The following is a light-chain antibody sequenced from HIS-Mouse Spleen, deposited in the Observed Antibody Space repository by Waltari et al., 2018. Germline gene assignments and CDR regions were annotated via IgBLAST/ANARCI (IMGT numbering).Light chain of an antibody. J-gene: IGLJ3*02. V-gene: IGLV1-51*01. Sequence: QSVLTQPPSVSAAPGQKVTISCSGSSPNIGNNYVSWYQQLPGTAPKLLIYDNNKLPSGIPDRFSGSKSGTSATLGITGLQTGDEADYYCGTWDSSLSAWVFGGGTKLTVL. CDR1: SPNIGNNY. CDR2: DNN. CDR3: GTWDSSLSAWV.